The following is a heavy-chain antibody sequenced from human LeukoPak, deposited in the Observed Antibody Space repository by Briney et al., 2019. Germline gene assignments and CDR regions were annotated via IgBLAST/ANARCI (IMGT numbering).Heavy chain of an antibody. CDR1: GGSISSYY. V-gene: IGHV4-4*07. CDR2: IYTSGST. Sequence: SETLSLTCTVSGGSISSYYWSWIRQPAGKGLEWIGRIYTSGSTYNNPSLKSRVTISVDTSKNQFSLKLSSVTAADTAVYYCARRIAAAGTGYYFDYWGQGTLVTVSS. J-gene: IGHJ4*02. D-gene: IGHD6-13*01. CDR3: ARRIAAAGTGYYFDY.